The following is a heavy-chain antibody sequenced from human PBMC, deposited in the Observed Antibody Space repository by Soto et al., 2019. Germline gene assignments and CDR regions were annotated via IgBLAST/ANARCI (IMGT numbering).Heavy chain of an antibody. J-gene: IGHJ4*02. Sequence: EVQLVESGGGLVQPGESLRLSCAASEFSVSTNYISWVRQAPGKGLEWVSVIYASGTTYYADSVRGRFTISRDNSKNTLVLQMNSLRAEETAVYYCAKNSYCFSTGFYYNDYWGQGTLVTVSS. CDR2: IYASGTT. D-gene: IGHD2-2*01. CDR3: AKNSYCFSTGFYYNDY. CDR1: EFSVSTNY. V-gene: IGHV3-66*01.